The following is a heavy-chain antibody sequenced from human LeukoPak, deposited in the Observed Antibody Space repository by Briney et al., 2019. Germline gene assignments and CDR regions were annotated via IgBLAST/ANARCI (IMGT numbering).Heavy chain of an antibody. CDR1: GGSTSSYY. CDR2: IYYSGST. D-gene: IGHD6-19*01. V-gene: IGHV4-59*08. J-gene: IGHJ4*02. Sequence: SETLSLTCTVSGGSTSSYYWSWIRQPPGKGLEWIGYIYYSGSTNYNPSLKSRLTVSIDTSKNQFSLKLSSVTAADTAVYYCARHSGAGTGFVYWGQGTLVTVSS. CDR3: ARHSGAGTGFVY.